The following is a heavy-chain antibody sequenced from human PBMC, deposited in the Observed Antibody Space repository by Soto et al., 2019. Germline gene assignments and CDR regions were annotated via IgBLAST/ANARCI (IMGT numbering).Heavy chain of an antibody. CDR3: ATSHCGGDCQPNRAFYFCLWDV. CDR1: GGTLSGYT. CDR2: IIPMIETT. J-gene: IGHJ6*02. V-gene: IGHV1-69*01. Sequence: QVQLVQSGAEVRKPGSSVKVSCKASGGTLSGYTITWVRQAPGQGLEWMGGIIPMIETTKNAQKFQGRVTFTADESTSTAYMGLSSLRYEDTAVYSCATSHCGGDCQPNRAFYFCLWDVWGQGITVSVCS. D-gene: IGHD2-21*02.